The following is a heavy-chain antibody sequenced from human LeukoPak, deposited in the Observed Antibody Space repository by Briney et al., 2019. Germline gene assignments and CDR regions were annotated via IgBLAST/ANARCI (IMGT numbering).Heavy chain of an antibody. CDR2: ISYDGSNK. Sequence: PGGSLRLSCAASGFTFSSYAMHWVRQAPGKGLEWVAVISYDGSNKYYADSVKGRFTISRHNSKNTLYLQMNSLRAEDTAVYYCAKIVSAGGSDYWGQGTLVTVSS. CDR3: AKIVSAGGSDY. V-gene: IGHV3-30-3*02. D-gene: IGHD1-26*01. CDR1: GFTFSSYA. J-gene: IGHJ4*02.